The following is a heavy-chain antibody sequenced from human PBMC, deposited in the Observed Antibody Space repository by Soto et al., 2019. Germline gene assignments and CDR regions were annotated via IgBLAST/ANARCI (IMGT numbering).Heavy chain of an antibody. CDR3: AKRLRSWYSGDYYYYGMDV. CDR1: GGTFSSYA. D-gene: IGHD6-13*01. V-gene: IGHV1-69*01. J-gene: IGHJ6*02. CDR2: IIPIFGTA. Sequence: QVQLVQSGAEVKKPGSSVKVSCKASGGTFSSYAISWVRQAPGQGLEWMGGIIPIFGTANYAQKFQGRVTITADEPTSTAYMERSSLRSEDTAVYYCAKRLRSWYSGDYYYYGMDVWGQGTTVTVSS.